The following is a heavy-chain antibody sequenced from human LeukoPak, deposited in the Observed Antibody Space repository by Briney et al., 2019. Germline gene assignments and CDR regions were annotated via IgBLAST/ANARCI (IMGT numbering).Heavy chain of an antibody. CDR1: GFTFSSYA. CDR3: ARGPPSVLRFLEWLFDY. Sequence: GGSLRLSCAASGFTFSSYAMNWVRQAPGKGLEWVSAISGSGGSTYYADSVKGRFTISRDNSKNTLYLQMNSLRAEDTAVYYCARGPPSVLRFLEWLFDYWGQGTLVTVSS. V-gene: IGHV3-23*01. D-gene: IGHD3-3*01. J-gene: IGHJ4*02. CDR2: ISGSGGST.